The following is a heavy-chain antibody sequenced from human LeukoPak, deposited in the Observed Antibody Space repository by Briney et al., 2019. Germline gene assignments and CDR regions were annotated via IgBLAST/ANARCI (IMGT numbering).Heavy chain of an antibody. V-gene: IGHV1-2*06. Sequence: ASVKVSCKASGYTFTGYYMHWVRQAPGQGLEWMGRINPNSGGTNYAQKFQGRVTMTSDTSISTAYMELSRLRSDDTAVYYCARAHLYCTNGVCTPVSFDYWGQGTLVTVSS. J-gene: IGHJ4*02. CDR2: INPNSGGT. CDR1: GYTFTGYY. CDR3: ARAHLYCTNGVCTPVSFDY. D-gene: IGHD2-8*01.